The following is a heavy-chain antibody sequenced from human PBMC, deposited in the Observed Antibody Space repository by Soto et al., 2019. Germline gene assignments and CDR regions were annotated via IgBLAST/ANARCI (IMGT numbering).Heavy chain of an antibody. CDR2: TRQDGGQS. V-gene: IGHV3-7*01. J-gene: IGHJ4*02. CDR1: GFTLSSYW. CDR3: VSDGSTGWHFDS. D-gene: IGHD6-19*01. Sequence: EVQLVESGGGLVQPGGSLRLSCEASGFTLSSYWMSWIRQAPGKGLEWVANTRQDGGQSYLVDSVQGRFTISRDNAKNSVYLQMNSLRAEDTAVYYCVSDGSTGWHFDSGGQGTLVTVSS.